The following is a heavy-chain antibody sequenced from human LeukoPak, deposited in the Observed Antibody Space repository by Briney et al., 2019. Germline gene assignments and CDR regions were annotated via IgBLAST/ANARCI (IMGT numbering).Heavy chain of an antibody. Sequence: EASVKVSCKASGYTFTSYGISWVRQAPGQGLEWMGWISAYNGNTNYAQKLQGRVTMTTDTSTSTAYMELRSLRSDDAAVYYCARDGRYCSGGSCYRAFDIWGQGTMVTVSS. CDR2: ISAYNGNT. CDR3: ARDGRYCSGGSCYRAFDI. V-gene: IGHV1-18*01. D-gene: IGHD2-15*01. J-gene: IGHJ3*02. CDR1: GYTFTSYG.